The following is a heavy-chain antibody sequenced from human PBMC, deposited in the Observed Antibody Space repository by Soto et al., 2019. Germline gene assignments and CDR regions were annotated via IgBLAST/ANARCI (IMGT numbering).Heavy chain of an antibody. CDR2: IYYSGST. Sequence: PSETLSLTCAVYGGSFSGYYWSWIRQHPGKGLEWIGYIYYSGSTYYNPSLKSRVTISVDTSKNQFSLKLSSVTAADTAVYYCASGLDYGGNSGSYYFDYWGQGTLVTVSS. V-gene: IGHV4-31*11. CDR3: ASGLDYGGNSGSYYFDY. CDR1: GGSFSGYY. D-gene: IGHD4-17*01. J-gene: IGHJ4*02.